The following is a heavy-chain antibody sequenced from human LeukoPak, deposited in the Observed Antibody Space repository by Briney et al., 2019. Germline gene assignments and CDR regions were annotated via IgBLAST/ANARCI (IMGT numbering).Heavy chain of an antibody. CDR2: IYYSGST. CDR1: GVSISNYY. J-gene: IGHJ5*02. Sequence: SETLSLTCTVSGVSISNYYWSWIRQPPGKGLEWIGYIYYSGSTNYNPSLKSRVTMSVDTSRKQFSLRLTSVTAADTAVYYCTRAPRKAWFGPWGQGTLVTVSS. D-gene: IGHD1-14*01. CDR3: TRAPRKAWFGP. V-gene: IGHV4-59*01.